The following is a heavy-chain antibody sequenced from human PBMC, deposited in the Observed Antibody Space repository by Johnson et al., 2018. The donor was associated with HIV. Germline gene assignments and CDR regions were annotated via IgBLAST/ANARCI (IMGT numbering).Heavy chain of an antibody. CDR3: AGRDSGSLSFDL. J-gene: IGHJ3*01. CDR1: GFTFSDYY. D-gene: IGHD1-26*01. Sequence: QEQLVESGGGLVKPGGSLRLSCAASGFTFSDYYMSWIRQAPGKGLEWVSYISSSGSTIYYADSVKGRCTISRDNDKSSVYMQMNNLRAGDTAFYYCAGRDSGSLSFDLWGQGTMVTVSS. V-gene: IGHV3-11*01. CDR2: ISSSGSTI.